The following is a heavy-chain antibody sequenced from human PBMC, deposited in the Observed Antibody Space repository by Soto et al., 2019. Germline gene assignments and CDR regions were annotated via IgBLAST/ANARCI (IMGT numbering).Heavy chain of an antibody. Sequence: QITLKESGPTLVKPTQTLTLTCIFSGFSFSADGVGVGWIRQPPGKALEWLALIYWDDDPRYRPSLKSRLTIPKDSSKNQVVLTMTNMDPLDTATYYCAHAFGGTSWPNDAFDVWGQGTVVTVSS. V-gene: IGHV2-5*02. J-gene: IGHJ3*01. D-gene: IGHD3-16*01. CDR1: GFSFSADGVG. CDR3: AHAFGGTSWPNDAFDV. CDR2: IYWDDDP.